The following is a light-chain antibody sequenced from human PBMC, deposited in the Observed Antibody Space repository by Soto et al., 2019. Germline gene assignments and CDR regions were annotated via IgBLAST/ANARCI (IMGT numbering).Light chain of an antibody. CDR2: DAS. CDR3: QQYQTYAT. V-gene: IGKV1-5*01. CDR1: QSISSW. Sequence: DIQMTQSPSTLSASVGDRVTITCRASQSISSWLAWYQLKPGKXPXXLIFDASSLESGVPSRFSGSASGTEFPLTISSLQPDDFATDYCQQYQTYATFGQGTKVDIK. J-gene: IGKJ1*01.